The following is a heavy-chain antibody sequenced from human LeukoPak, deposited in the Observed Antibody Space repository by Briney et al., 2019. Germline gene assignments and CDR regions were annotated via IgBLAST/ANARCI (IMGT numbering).Heavy chain of an antibody. CDR1: GGSISSSSYY. Sequence: SETLSLTCTVSGGSISSSSYYWGWIRQPPGKGLEWIGSIYYSGSTYYNPSLKSRVTISVDTSKNQFSLKLSSVTAADTAVYYCARDVSGFKAAAGTGGDYWGQGTLVTVSS. CDR2: IYYSGST. V-gene: IGHV4-39*07. CDR3: ARDVSGFKAAAGTGGDY. D-gene: IGHD6-13*01. J-gene: IGHJ4*02.